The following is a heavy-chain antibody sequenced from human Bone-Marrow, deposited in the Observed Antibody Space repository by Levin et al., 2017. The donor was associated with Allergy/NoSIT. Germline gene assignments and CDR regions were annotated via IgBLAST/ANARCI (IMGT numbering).Heavy chain of an antibody. J-gene: IGHJ6*03. CDR3: ARARIAAAGPYYMDV. CDR2: IKQDGSEK. V-gene: IGHV3-7*03. D-gene: IGHD6-13*01. Sequence: PGGSLRLSCAASGFTFSSYWMSWVRQAPGKGLEWVANIKQDGSEKYYVDSVKGRFTISRDNAKNSLYLQMNSLRAEDTAVYYCARARIAAAGPYYMDVWGKGTTVTVSS. CDR1: GFTFSSYW.